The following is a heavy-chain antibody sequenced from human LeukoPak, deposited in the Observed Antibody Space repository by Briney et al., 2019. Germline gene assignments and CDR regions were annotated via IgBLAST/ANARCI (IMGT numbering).Heavy chain of an antibody. CDR3: ARDWPKDYYGSGSYYNTFDY. CDR2: IIPILGIA. J-gene: IGHJ4*02. V-gene: IGHV1-69*04. Sequence: GASVKVSCKAPGGTFSSYAISWVRQAPGQRLEWMGRIIPILGIANYAQKFQGRVTITADKSTSTAYMELSSLRSEDTAVYYCARDWPKDYYGSGSYYNTFDYWGQGTLVTVSS. D-gene: IGHD3-10*01. CDR1: GGTFSSYA.